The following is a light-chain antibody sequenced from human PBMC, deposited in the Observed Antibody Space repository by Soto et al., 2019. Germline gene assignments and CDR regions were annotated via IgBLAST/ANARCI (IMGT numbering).Light chain of an antibody. CDR3: QQYESLPLT. CDR2: GAS. Sequence: EIVMTQSPATLSVSPGERATLSCRASQSVSSNLAWYQQKPGQPPRLLIYGASTRATGIPARFSGSGSGTEFTLTISSLQSEDFATYYCQQYESLPLTFGQGTRLEIK. V-gene: IGKV3-15*01. J-gene: IGKJ5*01. CDR1: QSVSSN.